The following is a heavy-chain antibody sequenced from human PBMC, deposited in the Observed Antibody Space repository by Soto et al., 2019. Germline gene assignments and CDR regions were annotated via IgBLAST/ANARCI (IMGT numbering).Heavy chain of an antibody. CDR1: GYPFTSYA. V-gene: IGHV1-3*01. CDR2: INAGNGNT. CDR3: ARMRVENWFDP. J-gene: IGHJ5*02. Sequence: VSVQVVCRASGYPFTSYAVHSVREAPGQSLEWMGWINAGNGNTKYSQKFQGRVTITRDTSASTAYMELSSLRSEDTAVYYCARMRVENWFDPWGQGTMVTVSS.